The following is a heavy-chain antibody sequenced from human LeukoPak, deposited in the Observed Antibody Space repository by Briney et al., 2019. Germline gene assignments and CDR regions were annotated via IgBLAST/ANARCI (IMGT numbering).Heavy chain of an antibody. CDR2: IHSSSGSI. Sequence: GGSLRLTCAASGFNFTNYNMNWVRQAPGKGLEWVSSIHSSSGSIYYADSLKGRFTISRDNAKNSLYLQMNSLRAEDTAVYYCARDLAWDAFDIWGQGTMVTVSS. CDR3: ARDLAWDAFDI. CDR1: GFNFTNYN. J-gene: IGHJ3*02. V-gene: IGHV3-21*01.